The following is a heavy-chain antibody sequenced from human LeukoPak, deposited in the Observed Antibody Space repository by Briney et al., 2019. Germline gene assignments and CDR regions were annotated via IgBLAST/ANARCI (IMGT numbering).Heavy chain of an antibody. Sequence: SETLSLTCTVSGGFISSCGYYWSWIRQHPGKGLEWIGYIYYSGSTYYNPSLKSRVTISVDTSKNQFSLKLSSVTAADTAVYYCARASTSNWFDPWGQGTLVTVSS. J-gene: IGHJ5*02. V-gene: IGHV4-31*03. D-gene: IGHD5/OR15-5a*01. CDR3: ARASTSNWFDP. CDR2: IYYSGST. CDR1: GGFISSCGYY.